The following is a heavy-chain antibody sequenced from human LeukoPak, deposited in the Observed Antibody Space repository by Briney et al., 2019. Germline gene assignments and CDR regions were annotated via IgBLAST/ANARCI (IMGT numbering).Heavy chain of an antibody. V-gene: IGHV1-69*01. Sequence: SVKVSCKASGGTFSSYAISWVRQAPGQGLEWMGGIIPIFGTANYAQKFQGRVTITADESTSTAYMELSSLRSEDTAVYYCARVWEPHSWYFDYWGQGTLVTVSS. D-gene: IGHD1-26*01. J-gene: IGHJ4*02. CDR1: GGTFSSYA. CDR3: ARVWEPHSWYFDY. CDR2: IIPIFGTA.